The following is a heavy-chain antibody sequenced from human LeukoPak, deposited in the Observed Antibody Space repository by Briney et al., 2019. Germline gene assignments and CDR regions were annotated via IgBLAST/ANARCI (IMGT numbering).Heavy chain of an antibody. CDR3: ARAPAEIGGYYPEYFRH. J-gene: IGHJ1*01. Sequence: GGSLRLSCAASGFTFSRYWMHWVRHAPGKGLVWVSRIKSDGSTNYADSVKGRFTVSRDNAKNTVSLQMNSLRAEDTGVYYCARAPAEIGGYYPEYFRHWGQGTLVTVSS. CDR1: GFTFSRYW. D-gene: IGHD3-22*01. V-gene: IGHV3-74*01. CDR2: IKSDGST.